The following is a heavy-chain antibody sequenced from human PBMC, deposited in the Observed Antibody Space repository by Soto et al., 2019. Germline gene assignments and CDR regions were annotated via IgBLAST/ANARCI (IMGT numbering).Heavy chain of an antibody. D-gene: IGHD2-15*01. J-gene: IGHJ4*02. CDR3: ARTSLVVAAATREDY. V-gene: IGHV3-74*01. CDR1: GFTFSSYW. Sequence: EVQLVESGGALVQPGGSLRLSCAASGFTFSSYWMHWVRQAPGKGLVWVSRINSDGSSTSYADSVKGRFTISRDNAKNTLYLLMNSLRAEDTAVYYCARTSLVVAAATREDYWGQGTLVTVSS. CDR2: INSDGSST.